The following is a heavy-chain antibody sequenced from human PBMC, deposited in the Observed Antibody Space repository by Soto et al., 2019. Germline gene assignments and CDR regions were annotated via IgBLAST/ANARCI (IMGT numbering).Heavy chain of an antibody. J-gene: IGHJ4*02. CDR2: ISGTGGST. CDR1: GFTFSSYA. Sequence: AQLLESGGGLVQPGGSLRLSCAASGFTFSSYAMSWVRQAPGKGLEWVSGISGTGGSTYYADSVKGRFTISRDNSKNTLYLQMSSLRAGDTALYYCAKDRSIFNSEGGGFDNWGQGTLVTVSS. V-gene: IGHV3-23*01. CDR3: AKDRSIFNSEGGGFDN. D-gene: IGHD6-6*01.